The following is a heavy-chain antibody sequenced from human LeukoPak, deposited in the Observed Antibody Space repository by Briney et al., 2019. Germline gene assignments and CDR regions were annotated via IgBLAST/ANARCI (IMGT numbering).Heavy chain of an antibody. CDR1: GFTFSDYY. V-gene: IGHV3-11*04. Sequence: GGSLRLSCAASGFTFSDYYMSWIRQAPGKGLEWLSYIISTGGTVYYADSVKGRFTISRDNAKNSLYLQMNSLRAEDTAVYYCAGYSSGWFGAFHIWGQGTMVTVSS. CDR3: AGYSSGWFGAFHI. D-gene: IGHD6-19*01. J-gene: IGHJ3*02. CDR2: IISTGGTV.